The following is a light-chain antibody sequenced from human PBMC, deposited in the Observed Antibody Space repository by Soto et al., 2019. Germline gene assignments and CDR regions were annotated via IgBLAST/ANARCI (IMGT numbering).Light chain of an antibody. CDR2: DTS. J-gene: IGKJ4*01. CDR1: QSVGSY. CDR3: QQRTNWRLT. V-gene: IGKV3-11*01. Sequence: EIVLTQSPATLSLSPGERATLSCMASQSVGSYLTWYQQKPGQAPRLLIYDTSSRATGIPARFSGSGFGTDFTLTISSLEPEDFAVYYCQQRTNWRLTFGGGTKVEIK.